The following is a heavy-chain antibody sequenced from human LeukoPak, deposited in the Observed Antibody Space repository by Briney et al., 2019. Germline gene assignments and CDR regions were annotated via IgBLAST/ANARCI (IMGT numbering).Heavy chain of an antibody. CDR3: ARPSLYSGREDAFDI. V-gene: IGHV3-21*01. Sequence: PGGSLRLSCAASGFTFSSYSMNCVRQAPGKGLEWGSSISSSSSYIYYADSVKGRFTISRDNAKNSLYLQMNSLRAEDTAVYYCARPSLYSGREDAFDIWGQGTMVTVSS. CDR1: GFTFSSYS. D-gene: IGHD1-26*01. CDR2: ISSSSSYI. J-gene: IGHJ3*02.